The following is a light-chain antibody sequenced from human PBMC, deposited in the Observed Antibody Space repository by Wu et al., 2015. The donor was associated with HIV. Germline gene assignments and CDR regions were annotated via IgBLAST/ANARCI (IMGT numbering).Light chain of an antibody. V-gene: IGKV1-39*01. CDR2: TAS. J-gene: IGKJ5*01. CDR1: QSISIF. CDR3: QPSLSAPLT. Sequence: DIQMTQSPSSLSASVGDRVTITCRTSQSISIFLNWYQQKPGKAPKLLIYTASSLQSGVSSRFSGSGSGTEFTLTISSLLPEDFATYYCQPSLSAPLTFGPGTRLEIK.